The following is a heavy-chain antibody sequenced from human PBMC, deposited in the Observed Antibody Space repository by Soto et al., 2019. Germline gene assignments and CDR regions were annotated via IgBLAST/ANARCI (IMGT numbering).Heavy chain of an antibody. CDR1: GYTFTRYT. D-gene: IGHD4-4*01. CDR2: INPDNGNT. CDR3: ARDPVFTVTGDYFDY. V-gene: IGHV1-3*01. J-gene: IGHJ4*02. Sequence: ASVKVSCKASGYTFTRYTMNWVRQAPGQRLEWMGWINPDNGNTKSSQKFQDRVIITRDTSASTAYMDLSSLRSEDTAVYYCARDPVFTVTGDYFDYWGQGTLVTVSS.